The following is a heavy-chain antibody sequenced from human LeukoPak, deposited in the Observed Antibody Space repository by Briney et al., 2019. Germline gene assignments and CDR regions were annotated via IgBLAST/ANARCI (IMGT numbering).Heavy chain of an antibody. J-gene: IGHJ4*02. D-gene: IGHD6-13*01. Sequence: ASVKVSCKASGYTFTSYGISWVRQAPGQGLEWMGWISAYNGNTNYAQKFQGRVTMTRDTSISTAYMELSRLRSDDTAVYYCARGGDLYSSSWHDWGQGALVTVSS. CDR2: ISAYNGNT. V-gene: IGHV1-18*01. CDR3: ARGGDLYSSSWHD. CDR1: GYTFTSYG.